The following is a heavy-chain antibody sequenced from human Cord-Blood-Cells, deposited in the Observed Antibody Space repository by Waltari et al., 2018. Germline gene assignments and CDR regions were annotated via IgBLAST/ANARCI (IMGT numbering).Heavy chain of an antibody. CDR1: GFTFSSYA. CDR2: ISGSGGST. J-gene: IGHJ4*02. Sequence: EVQLLESGGGLVQPGGSLRLPCAASGFTFSSYAMSWVRQPPGQGLEWFSAISGSGGSTYYADSVKGRFTISRDNSKNTLYLQMNSLRAEDTAVYYCAKDSPYYYDSSDKGWPFDYWGQGTLVTVSS. D-gene: IGHD3-22*01. V-gene: IGHV3-23*01. CDR3: AKDSPYYYDSSDKGWPFDY.